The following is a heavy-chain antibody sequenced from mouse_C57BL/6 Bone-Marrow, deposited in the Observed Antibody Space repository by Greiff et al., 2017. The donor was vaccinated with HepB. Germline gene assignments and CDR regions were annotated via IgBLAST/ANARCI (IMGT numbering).Heavy chain of an antibody. CDR1: GFSLPSYG. J-gene: IGHJ4*01. CDR3: ARNDGYYGGRYGYAMEY. CDR2: IWSGGST. Sequence: VKLMESGPGLVQPPQRPSISCTAPGFSLPSYGAHWVRQSPGKGLEWLGVIWSGGSTYYNAAFISRLSISKDNSKSQVFFKMNSLQADDTAIYYCARNDGYYGGRYGYAMEYCGDGGS. V-gene: IGHV2-2*01. D-gene: IGHD1-1*01.